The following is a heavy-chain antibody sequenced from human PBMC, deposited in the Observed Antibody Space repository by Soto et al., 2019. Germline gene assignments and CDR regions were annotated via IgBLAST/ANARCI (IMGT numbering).Heavy chain of an antibody. CDR2: ISAYNGNT. D-gene: IGHD3-3*01. CDR1: GYTFTSYG. J-gene: IGHJ4*02. CDR3: ARNTIFGVVTQPDY. V-gene: IGHV1-18*04. Sequence: GVSVKVSCKASGYTFTSYGISWVRQAPGQGLEWMGWISAYNGNTNYAQKLQGRVTMTTDTSTSTAYMELRSLRSDDTAVYYCARNTIFGVVTQPDYWGQGTLVTVSS.